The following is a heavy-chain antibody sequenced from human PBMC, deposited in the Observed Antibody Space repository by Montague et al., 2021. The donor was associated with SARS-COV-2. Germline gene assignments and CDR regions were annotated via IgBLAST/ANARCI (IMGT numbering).Heavy chain of an antibody. CDR3: ARGARQGYGFRLGSFDY. V-gene: IGHV4-34*01. CDR2: INHSGST. D-gene: IGHD3-10*01. Sequence: SETLSLTCAVYGGSFSSHYWNWIRQPPGKGLEWIGEINHSGSTNNNPSLKSRVTMSVDTSKNQFSLKLSSLTAADTAVYYCARGARQGYGFRLGSFDYWGQGTLVTVSS. CDR1: GGSFSSHY. J-gene: IGHJ4*02.